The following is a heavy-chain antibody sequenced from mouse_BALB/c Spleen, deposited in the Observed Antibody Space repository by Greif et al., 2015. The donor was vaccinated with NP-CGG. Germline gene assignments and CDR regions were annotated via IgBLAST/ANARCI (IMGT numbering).Heavy chain of an antibody. CDR3: NARVLPPGFDV. D-gene: IGHD1-1*01. Sequence: EVQLQQSGAELVRSGASVKLSCTASGSNIKDYYMHWVKQRPEQGLEWIGWIDPENGDTEYAPKFQGKATMTADTSSNTAYLQLSSLTSEDTAVYHCNARVLPPGFDVWGAGTTVTVSS. CDR2: IDPENGDT. CDR1: GSNIKDYY. V-gene: IGHV14-4*02. J-gene: IGHJ1*01.